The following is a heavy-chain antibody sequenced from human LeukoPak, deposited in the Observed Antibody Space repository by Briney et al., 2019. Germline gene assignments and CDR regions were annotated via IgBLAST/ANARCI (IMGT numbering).Heavy chain of an antibody. J-gene: IGHJ3*02. D-gene: IGHD3-10*01. CDR1: AFTFSNYV. CDR3: AKAGPGTITIDAFDI. V-gene: IGHV3-23*01. Sequence: GGSLRLSCPASAFTFSNYVMSWVRQAPGKGLEWVSTISASGERTYHADSVRGRFTISRDNSKNTLHLQMNSLRADDTAVYYCAKAGPGTITIDAFDIWGQGTVVTVSS. CDR2: ISASGERT.